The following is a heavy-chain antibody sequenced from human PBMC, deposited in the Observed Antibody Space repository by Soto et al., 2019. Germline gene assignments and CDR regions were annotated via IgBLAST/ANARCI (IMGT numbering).Heavy chain of an antibody. D-gene: IGHD1-7*01. CDR3: AKDRVGGTFYTPLAF. Sequence: GGSLRLSCQSSGFNFYNYVRHLVRQAPGKGLEWVAVITYDGSFQYYADSVKGRFTISRDNSKNTLSLHLNTLKPEDTAVYHCAKDRVGGTFYTPLAFWGQGTLVTVSS. V-gene: IGHV3-30*18. CDR2: ITYDGSFQ. CDR1: GFNFYNYV. J-gene: IGHJ4*02.